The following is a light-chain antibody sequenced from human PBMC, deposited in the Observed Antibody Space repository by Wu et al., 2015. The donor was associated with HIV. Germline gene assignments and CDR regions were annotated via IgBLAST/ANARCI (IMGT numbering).Light chain of an antibody. V-gene: IGKV3-15*01. Sequence: EIVMTQSPATLSVSPGERATLSCRASQSVSSNLAWYQQKPGQAPRLLIYGASTRATDIPARFSGSGSGTEFTLTISSLQSEDIAVYYCQQYNKGTKAFGQGTKVEIK. CDR2: GAS. CDR3: QQYNKGTKA. J-gene: IGKJ1*01. CDR1: QSVSSN.